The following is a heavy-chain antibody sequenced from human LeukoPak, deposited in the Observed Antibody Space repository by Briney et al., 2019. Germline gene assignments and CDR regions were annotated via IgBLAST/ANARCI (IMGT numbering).Heavy chain of an antibody. D-gene: IGHD1-14*01. V-gene: IGHV3-23*01. Sequence: GGSLRLSCAASGFTFSSYAMSWVRQAPGKGLEWVSGISAGGATTHYADSVKGRFTMSRDNSKKTVYLQMNSLRAEDTAIYYCAKGKVNHDGAFDFWGQGTMVTVSS. J-gene: IGHJ3*01. CDR2: ISAGGATT. CDR1: GFTFSSYA. CDR3: AKGKVNHDGAFDF.